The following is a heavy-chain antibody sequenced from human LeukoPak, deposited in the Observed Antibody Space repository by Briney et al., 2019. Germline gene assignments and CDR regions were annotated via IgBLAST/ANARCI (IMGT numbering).Heavy chain of an antibody. Sequence: GRSLRLSCAASGFTLSDYTMTWIRQAPGKGLDWISYISGSARTIYYADSVKGRLTISRDNANNSLYLQLNILRAEDTAGYYCGRFAPGSGAGAYYMDVWGKGTTVIVSS. CDR1: GFTLSDYT. CDR3: GRFAPGSGAGAYYMDV. D-gene: IGHD3-10*01. CDR2: ISGSARTI. J-gene: IGHJ6*03. V-gene: IGHV3-11*04.